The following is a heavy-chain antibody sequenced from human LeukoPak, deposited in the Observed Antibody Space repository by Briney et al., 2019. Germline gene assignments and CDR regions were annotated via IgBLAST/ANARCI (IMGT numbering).Heavy chain of an antibody. D-gene: IGHD6-6*01. Sequence: ASVKVSCKASGYTFTGYYMHWVRQAPGQGLEWMGWINPNSGGTNYAQKFQGRVTMTRDTSISTAYMELSRLRSDDTAVYYCARDFTLRSSSLYYWGQGTLVTVSS. V-gene: IGHV1-2*02. CDR2: INPNSGGT. CDR3: ARDFTLRSSSLYY. J-gene: IGHJ4*02. CDR1: GYTFTGYY.